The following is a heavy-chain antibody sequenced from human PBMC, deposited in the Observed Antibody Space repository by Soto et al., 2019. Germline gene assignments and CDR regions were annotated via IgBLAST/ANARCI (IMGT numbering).Heavy chain of an antibody. CDR1: GDTFTANY. D-gene: IGHD1-26*01. CDR3: ERDLEKGGGSGGFDY. V-gene: IGHV1-2*02. Sequence: AASVKVSCKASGDTFTANYIHWVRQAPGQGFEWMGWINPKSGGTKYPQKFQGRVTMTRDTSLSTVYMTLTRLTSDDTAVYYCERDLEKGGGSGGFDYWGQGTLVTVYS. CDR2: INPKSGGT. J-gene: IGHJ4*02.